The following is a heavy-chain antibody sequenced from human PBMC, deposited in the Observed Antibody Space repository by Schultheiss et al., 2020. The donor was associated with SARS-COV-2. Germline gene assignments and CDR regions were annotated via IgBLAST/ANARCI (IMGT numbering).Heavy chain of an antibody. CDR1: GGSISSYY. J-gene: IGHJ4*02. Sequence: SETLSLTCTVSGGSISSYYWGWIRQPPGKGLEWIGSIYYSGSTYYNPSLKSRVTISVDTSKNQFSLKLSSVTAADTAVYYCARHPVGRTSDYWGQGTLVTVSS. V-gene: IGHV4-39*01. CDR2: IYYSGST. CDR3: ARHPVGRTSDY. D-gene: IGHD1-26*01.